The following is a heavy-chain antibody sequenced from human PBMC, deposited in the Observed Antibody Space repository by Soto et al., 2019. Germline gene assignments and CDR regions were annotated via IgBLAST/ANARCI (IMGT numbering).Heavy chain of an antibody. V-gene: IGHV4-39*01. CDR2: IYYIGST. J-gene: IGHJ4*02. Sequence: SETLSLTCTVSGGSISSSSYYWGWIRQPPGKGLEWIGSIYYIGSTDYNPSLKSRVTISVDTSKNQFSLKLSSATAADTAVYYCARHGGSYSFDSWGQGTLVTVSS. CDR1: GGSISSSSYY. D-gene: IGHD1-26*01. CDR3: ARHGGSYSFDS.